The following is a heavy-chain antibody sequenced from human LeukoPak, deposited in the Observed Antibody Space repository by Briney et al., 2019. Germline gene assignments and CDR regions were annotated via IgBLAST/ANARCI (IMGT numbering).Heavy chain of an antibody. J-gene: IGHJ5*02. D-gene: IGHD3-10*01. CDR1: GFTFSNYW. CDR2: INSDGINT. CDR3: AKGGEAGSFDP. V-gene: IGHV3-74*01. Sequence: GGSLRLSCAASGFTFSNYWMHWVRQAPGKGLVWVSRINSDGINTSYADSVKGRFTISRDNSKNSLYLQMNSLRAEDTALYYCAKGGEAGSFDPWGQGTLVTVSS.